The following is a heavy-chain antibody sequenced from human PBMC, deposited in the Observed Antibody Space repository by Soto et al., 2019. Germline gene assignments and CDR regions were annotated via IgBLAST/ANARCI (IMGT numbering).Heavy chain of an antibody. CDR1: GYTFTGYY. J-gene: IGHJ3*02. V-gene: IGHV1-2*02. D-gene: IGHD2-2*01. Sequence: ASVKVSCKASGYTFTGYYMHWVRQAPGQGLGWMGWINPNSGGTNYAQKFQGRVTMTRDTSISTAYMELSRLRSDDTAVYYCARGYCSSTSSLYAFDIWGQGTMVTVSS. CDR2: INPNSGGT. CDR3: ARGYCSSTSSLYAFDI.